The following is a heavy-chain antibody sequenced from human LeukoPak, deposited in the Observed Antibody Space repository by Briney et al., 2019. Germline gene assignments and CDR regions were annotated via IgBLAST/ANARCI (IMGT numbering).Heavy chain of an antibody. CDR2: IYYSGST. D-gene: IGHD1-26*01. J-gene: IGHJ4*02. CDR3: ARHGRWELRYYFDY. Sequence: PSETLSLTCTVSGGSISSSSYYWGWIRQPPGKGLEWIGSIYYSGSTYYNPSLKGRVTISVDTSKNQFSLKLSSVTAADTAVYYCARHGRWELRYYFDYWGQGTLVTVSS. V-gene: IGHV4-39*01. CDR1: GGSISSSSYY.